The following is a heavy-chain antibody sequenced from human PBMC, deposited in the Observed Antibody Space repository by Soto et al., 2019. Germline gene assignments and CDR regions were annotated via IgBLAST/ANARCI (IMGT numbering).Heavy chain of an antibody. CDR2: IDPSDSYT. D-gene: IGHD3-3*01. CDR1: GYSFTSYW. Sequence: SLKISCKGSGYSFTSYWISWVRQMPGKGLEWMGRIDPSDSYTNYSPSFQGHVTISADKSISTAYLQWSSLKASDTAMYYCARQTIFGVVITSYGMDVWGQGTTVTVSS. V-gene: IGHV5-10-1*01. J-gene: IGHJ6*02. CDR3: ARQTIFGVVITSYGMDV.